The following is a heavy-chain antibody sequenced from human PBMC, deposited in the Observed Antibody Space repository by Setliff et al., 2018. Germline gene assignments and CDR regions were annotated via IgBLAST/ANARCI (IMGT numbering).Heavy chain of an antibody. D-gene: IGHD2-15*01. Sequence: GGSLRLSCAASGFSFSRYEMIWVRQAPGKGLEWVSKTHIDGITVYSDSVKVRSIIYRDNARDSLHLQMNSLRAEDTAIYFCARRLPYYGMAVWGQGTTVTVSS. CDR2: THIDGITV. J-gene: IGHJ6*02. V-gene: IGHV3-48*03. CDR3: ARRLPYYGMAV. CDR1: GFSFSRYE.